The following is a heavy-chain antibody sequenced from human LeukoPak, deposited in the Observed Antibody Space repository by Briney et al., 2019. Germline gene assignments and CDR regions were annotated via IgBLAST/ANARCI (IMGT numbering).Heavy chain of an antibody. D-gene: IGHD4-17*01. J-gene: IGHJ4*02. CDR3: AILEAYGDGPKIDY. CDR2: ISGSGGST. V-gene: IGHV3-23*01. CDR1: GFTFSSYA. Sequence: PGGSLRLSCAASGFTFSSYAMSWVRQAPGKGLEWVSAISGSGGSTYYADSVKGRFTISRDNSKNTLYLQMNSLRAEDTAVYYCAILEAYGDGPKIDYWGQGTLVTVSS.